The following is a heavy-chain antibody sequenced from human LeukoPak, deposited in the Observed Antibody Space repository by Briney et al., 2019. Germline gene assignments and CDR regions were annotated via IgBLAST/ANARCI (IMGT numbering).Heavy chain of an antibody. CDR1: GGSISSYY. D-gene: IGHD3-10*01. J-gene: IGHJ4*02. Sequence: SETLSLTCGVSGGSISSYYWSWIRQPPGKGLEWIGYIYYRGSTNYNPSLKSRVTISLDTSKNQFSLKLSSVTAADTAVYYCATMVQGVHTYFGSWGQGNLVAVSS. CDR3: ATMVQGVHTYFGS. CDR2: IYYRGST. V-gene: IGHV4-59*01.